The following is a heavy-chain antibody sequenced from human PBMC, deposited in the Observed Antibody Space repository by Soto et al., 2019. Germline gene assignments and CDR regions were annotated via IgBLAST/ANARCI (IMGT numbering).Heavy chain of an antibody. CDR1: GFTFSSYG. Sequence: QVQLVESGGGVVQPGRSLRLSCAASGFTFSSYGMHWVRQAPGKGLEWVAVIWYDGSNKYYADSVKGRFTISRDNSKKQLDLQMNSLRAEDTAVYYCARAYYYDSSGYFSGAFDIWGQGTMVTVSS. D-gene: IGHD3-22*01. J-gene: IGHJ3*02. CDR3: ARAYYYDSSGYFSGAFDI. CDR2: IWYDGSNK. V-gene: IGHV3-33*01.